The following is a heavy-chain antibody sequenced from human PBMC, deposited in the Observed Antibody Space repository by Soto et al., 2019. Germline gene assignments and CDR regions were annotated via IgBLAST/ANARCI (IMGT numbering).Heavy chain of an antibody. Sequence: SETLSLTCAVYGGSFSGYYWSWIRQPPGKGLEWIGEINHSGSANYNPSLKSRVTISVDTSKNQFSLKLSSVTAADTAVYYCARGLGGYCSSTSCRRFDPWGQGPLVTVSS. CDR1: GGSFSGYY. CDR2: INHSGSA. J-gene: IGHJ5*02. D-gene: IGHD2-2*01. CDR3: ARGLGGYCSSTSCRRFDP. V-gene: IGHV4-34*01.